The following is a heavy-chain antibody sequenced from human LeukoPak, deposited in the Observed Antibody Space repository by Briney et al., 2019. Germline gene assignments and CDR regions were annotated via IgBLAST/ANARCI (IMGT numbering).Heavy chain of an antibody. J-gene: IGHJ4*02. CDR2: ISYDGSNK. V-gene: IGHV3-30-3*01. CDR1: GLTFSSYA. D-gene: IGHD6-13*01. CDR3: ARAPIGIAAAGEFDY. Sequence: GRSLRLSCAASGLTFSSYAMHWVRQAPGKGLEWVAVISYDGSNKYYADSVKGRFTISRDNSKNTLYLQMNSLRAEDTAVYYCARAPIGIAAAGEFDYWGQGTLVTVSS.